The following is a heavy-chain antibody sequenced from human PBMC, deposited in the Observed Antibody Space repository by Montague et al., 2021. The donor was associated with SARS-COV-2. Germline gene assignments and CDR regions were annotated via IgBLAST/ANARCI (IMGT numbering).Heavy chain of an antibody. CDR2: VYYRGST. CDR3: ARTIVVVSAASRYFDL. Sequence: SETLSLTCAVAGDSTSGDYWRWTREPLGEGLESIGCVYYRGSTNYNPSLKSRVTISVDTSKTQFSLKLNSVTAADTAVYYCARTIVVVSAASRYFDLWGRGTLVTVSS. V-gene: IGHV4-59*01. D-gene: IGHD2-2*01. J-gene: IGHJ2*01. CDR1: GDSTSGDY.